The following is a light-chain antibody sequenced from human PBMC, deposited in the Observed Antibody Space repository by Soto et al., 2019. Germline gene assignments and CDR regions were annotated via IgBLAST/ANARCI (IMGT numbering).Light chain of an antibody. Sequence: EIVMTQSPATLSVSPGERATLSCRASQSVQSNLAWYQQKPGQAPRILIYGASTRATGIPARFSGSGSGTEFTLTISTLQSEDFALYYCQQYINWPRTFGQGTKVEIK. CDR1: QSVQSN. CDR2: GAS. J-gene: IGKJ1*01. V-gene: IGKV3-15*01. CDR3: QQYINWPRT.